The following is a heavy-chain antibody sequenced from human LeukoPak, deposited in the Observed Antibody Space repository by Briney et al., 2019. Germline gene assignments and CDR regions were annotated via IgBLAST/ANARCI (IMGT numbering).Heavy chain of an antibody. J-gene: IGHJ4*02. D-gene: IGHD6-19*01. Sequence: PSETLSLTCAVYGGSFSGYYWSWIRQPPGKGLEWIGEINHSGSTNYNPSLKSRVTISVDTSKNQFSLKLSSVTAADTAVYYCAREPTAVAALDYWGQGTLVTVSS. CDR3: AREPTAVAALDY. CDR2: INHSGST. CDR1: GGSFSGYY. V-gene: IGHV4-34*01.